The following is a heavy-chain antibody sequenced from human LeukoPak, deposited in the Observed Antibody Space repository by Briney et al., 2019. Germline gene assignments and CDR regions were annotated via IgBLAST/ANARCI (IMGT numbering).Heavy chain of an antibody. CDR2: IYYSGST. CDR1: GGSISSYY. Sequence: SETLSLTCTVSGGSISSYYWSWIRQPPGKGLEWIGYIYYSGSTNYNPSLKSRVTISVDTSKNQFSLKLSSVTAADTAVYYCARVSRDGYNYVADYWGQGTLVTVSS. CDR3: ARVSRDGYNYVADY. D-gene: IGHD5-24*01. J-gene: IGHJ4*02. V-gene: IGHV4-59*01.